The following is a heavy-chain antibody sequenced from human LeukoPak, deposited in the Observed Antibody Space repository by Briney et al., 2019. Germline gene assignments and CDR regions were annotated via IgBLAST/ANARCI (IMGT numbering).Heavy chain of an antibody. D-gene: IGHD3-10*01. Sequence: GGSLRLSCAASGFTFSSYAMSWVRQAPGKGLEWVSAISGSGGSTYYADSVKGRFTISRDNSKNTLYLQMNSLRAEDTAVYYCAKDRANYYGSGSYYVYWGQGTLVTVSS. CDR2: ISGSGGST. J-gene: IGHJ4*02. V-gene: IGHV3-23*01. CDR3: AKDRANYYGSGSYYVY. CDR1: GFTFSSYA.